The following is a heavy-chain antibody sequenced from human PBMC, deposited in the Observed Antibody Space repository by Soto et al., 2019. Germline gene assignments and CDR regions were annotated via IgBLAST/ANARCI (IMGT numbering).Heavy chain of an antibody. CDR2: IIPIFGTA. J-gene: IGHJ4*02. CDR1: GGTFSSYA. V-gene: IGHV1-69*13. D-gene: IGHD3-22*01. CDR3: ARGRGAYYDSSGYYEHDY. Sequence: ASVKVSCKASGGTFSSYAISWVRQAPGQGLEWMGGIIPIFGTANYAQKFQGRVTITADESTSTAYMELSSLRSEDTAVYYCARGRGAYYDSSGYYEHDYWGQGTLVTVSS.